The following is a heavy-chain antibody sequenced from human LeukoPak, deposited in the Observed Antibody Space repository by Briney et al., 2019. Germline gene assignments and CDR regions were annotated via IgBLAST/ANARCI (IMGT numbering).Heavy chain of an antibody. D-gene: IGHD6-25*01. Sequence: GASLKISCKGSGYNFPTYWIGWVRPLPGKGLEWMGIIYPYDSDIRYNPSFQGQVTISADKPISTAYLQWSSLKASDTAVYYCARRALGGYFDTWGQGTLVTVSS. CDR2: IYPYDSDI. CDR3: ARRALGGYFDT. CDR1: GYNFPTYW. J-gene: IGHJ5*02. V-gene: IGHV5-51*01.